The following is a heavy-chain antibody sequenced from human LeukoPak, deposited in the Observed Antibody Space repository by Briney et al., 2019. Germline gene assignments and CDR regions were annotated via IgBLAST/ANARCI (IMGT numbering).Heavy chain of an antibody. D-gene: IGHD3-22*01. CDR3: ATYYYDSSGSPFDY. CDR2: ISYDGSNK. J-gene: IGHJ4*02. CDR1: GLTFSSYG. Sequence: GGSLRLSCAASGLTFSSYGMHWVRQAPGKGLEWVAAISYDGSNKYYADSVKGRFTVSRDNSKNTLYLQMNSLRAEDTAVYYCATYYYDSSGSPFDYWGQGTLVTVSS. V-gene: IGHV3-30*03.